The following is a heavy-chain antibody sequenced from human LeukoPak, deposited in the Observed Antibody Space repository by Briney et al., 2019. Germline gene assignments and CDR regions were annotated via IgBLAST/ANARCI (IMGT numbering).Heavy chain of an antibody. CDR3: ARDKSYGDSEDY. D-gene: IGHD4-17*01. CDR1: GFTFNIYW. J-gene: IGHJ4*02. V-gene: IGHV3-7*05. CDR2: INQDGSEK. Sequence: PGGSLRLSCAASGFTFNIYWMSWVRQAPGKGLECVANINQDGSEKYYVDSVKGRFTISRDNAKNSLYLQMNSLRAEDTAVYYCARDKSYGDSEDYWGQGTLVTVSS.